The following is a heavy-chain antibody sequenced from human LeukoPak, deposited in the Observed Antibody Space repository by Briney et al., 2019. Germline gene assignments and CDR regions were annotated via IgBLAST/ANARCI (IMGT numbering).Heavy chain of an antibody. CDR3: ATEGGSGSYYGDDAFDM. D-gene: IGHD3-10*01. CDR1: GFTFSSYA. V-gene: IGHV3-30-3*01. J-gene: IGHJ3*02. CDR2: ISYDGSNK. Sequence: GGSLRLSCAASGFTFSSYAMHWVRQAPGKGLEWVAVISYDGSNKYYADSVKGRFTISRDNSKNTLYLQMNSLKTEDTAVYYCATEGGSGSYYGDDAFDMWGQGTMVTVSS.